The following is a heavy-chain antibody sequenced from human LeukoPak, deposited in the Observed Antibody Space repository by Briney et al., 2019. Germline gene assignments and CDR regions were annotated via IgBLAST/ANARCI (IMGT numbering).Heavy chain of an antibody. CDR2: ISYDGSNK. J-gene: IGHJ4*02. V-gene: IGHV3-30*18. Sequence: GGSLRLSCAASGFTFSSYGMHWVRQAPGKRLEWVAVISYDGSNKYYADSVKGRFTISRDNSKNTLYLQMNSLRAEDTAVYYCAKDEGYWGQGTLVTVSS. CDR1: GFTFSSYG. CDR3: AKDEGY.